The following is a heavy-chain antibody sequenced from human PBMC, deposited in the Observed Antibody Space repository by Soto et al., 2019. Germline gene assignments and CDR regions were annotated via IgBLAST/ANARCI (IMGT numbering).Heavy chain of an antibody. V-gene: IGHV4-34*01. CDR1: GGSFSGYY. D-gene: IGHD2-21*02. Sequence: SETLSLTCAVYGGSFSGYYWSWIRQPPGKGLEWIGEINHSGSTNYNPSLKSRVTISVDTSKNQFSLKLRSVTAADTAVYYCATYCGGDCYSPLWGQGTLVTVSS. CDR2: INHSGST. J-gene: IGHJ4*02. CDR3: ATYCGGDCYSPL.